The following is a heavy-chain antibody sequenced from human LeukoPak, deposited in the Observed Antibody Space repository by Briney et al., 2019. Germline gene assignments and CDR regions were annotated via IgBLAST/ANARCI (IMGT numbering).Heavy chain of an antibody. CDR1: GFTLSSYA. V-gene: IGHV3-23*01. CDR2: ISGSGGST. J-gene: IGHJ4*02. CDR3: AKDFYQFVRGIDY. Sequence: PGGSLRLSFPAAGFTLSSYATSWVRQAPGKGLEWVSGISGSGGSTYYADSVKGRFTISRDNSKSTLYLQMNSLRVEDTSVYYCAKDFYQFVRGIDYWGQGTLVTVSS. D-gene: IGHD6-6*01.